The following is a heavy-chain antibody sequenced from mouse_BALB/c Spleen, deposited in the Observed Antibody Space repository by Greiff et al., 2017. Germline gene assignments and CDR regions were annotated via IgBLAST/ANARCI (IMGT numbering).Heavy chain of an antibody. CDR2: IDPENGDT. J-gene: IGHJ3*01. Sequence: VKLQESGAELVRSGASVKLSCTASGFNIKDYYMHWVKQRPEQGLEWIGWIDPENGDTEYAPKFQGKATMTADTSSNTAYLQLSSLTSEDTAVYYCNAIAWFAYWGQGTLVTVSA. CDR3: NAIAWFAY. CDR1: GFNIKDYY. V-gene: IGHV14-4*02.